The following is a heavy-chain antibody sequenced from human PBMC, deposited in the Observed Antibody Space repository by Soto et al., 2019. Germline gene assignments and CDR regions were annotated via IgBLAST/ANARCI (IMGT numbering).Heavy chain of an antibody. CDR3: AGTSCSGGSCYSVYFDY. J-gene: IGHJ4*02. V-gene: IGHV1-58*01. CDR2: IVVGSGNT. CDR1: GFTFTSSA. Sequence: SVKVSCKASGFTFTSSAVQWVRQARGQRLEWIGWIVVGSGNTNYAQKFQERVTITRDMSTSTAYMELSSPRTQDTAVYYCAGTSCSGGSCYSVYFDYWGQGTLVTVSS. D-gene: IGHD2-15*01.